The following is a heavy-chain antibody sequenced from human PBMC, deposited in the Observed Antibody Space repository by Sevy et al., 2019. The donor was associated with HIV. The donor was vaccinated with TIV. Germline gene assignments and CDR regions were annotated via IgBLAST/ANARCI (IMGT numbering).Heavy chain of an antibody. J-gene: IGHJ6*02. D-gene: IGHD4-4*01. Sequence: SENLSLTCTVSGGSVSSGSYYWSWIRQPPGNGLEWIGYIYYSGSTNYNPSLKSRVTISVDTSKNQFSLKLSSSTAADTALYYCARTTVSSKHYYYYGMDVWGQGTTVTVSS. CDR2: IYYSGST. V-gene: IGHV4-61*01. CDR3: ARTTVSSKHYYYYGMDV. CDR1: GGSVSSGSYY.